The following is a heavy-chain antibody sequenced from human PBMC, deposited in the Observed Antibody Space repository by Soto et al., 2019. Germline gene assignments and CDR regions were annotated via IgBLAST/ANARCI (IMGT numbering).Heavy chain of an antibody. CDR3: ARDSRYSGSSTYGMDV. V-gene: IGHV1-24*01. Sequence: GASVKVSCKVSGYTLTELSMHWVRQAPGKGLEWMGGFDPEDGETIYAQKFQGRVTMTEDTSTDTAYMELSSLRSEDTAVYYCARDSRYSGSSTYGMDVWGQGTTVTVSS. CDR2: FDPEDGET. CDR1: GYTLTELS. J-gene: IGHJ6*02. D-gene: IGHD1-26*01.